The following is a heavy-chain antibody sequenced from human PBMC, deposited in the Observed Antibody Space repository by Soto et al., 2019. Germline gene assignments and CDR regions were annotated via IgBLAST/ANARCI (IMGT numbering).Heavy chain of an antibody. CDR3: ATQTYSYNWHH. J-gene: IGHJ5*02. CDR2: ISHSGRT. V-gene: IGHV4-4*02. Sequence: PSETLSLTCGFSSGSISSRSWWSWVRQPPGKGLEWIGEISHSGRTNYNPSLESRVTMSVDKSRNQFYLKLNFVTAADTAVYYCATQTYSYNWHHWGQGTLVTVSS. D-gene: IGHD1-1*01. CDR1: SGSISSRSW.